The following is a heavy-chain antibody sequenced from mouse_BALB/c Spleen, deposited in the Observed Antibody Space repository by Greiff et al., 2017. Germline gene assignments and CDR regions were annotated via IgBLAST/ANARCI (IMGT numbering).Heavy chain of an antibody. V-gene: IGHV2-6-7*01. CDR1: GFSLTGYG. CDR3: AREGGTRYYAMDY. CDR2: IWGDGST. J-gene: IGHJ4*01. Sequence: VQVVESGPGLVAPSQSLSITCTVSGFSLTGYGVNWVRQPPGKGLEWLGMIWGDGSTDYNSALKSRLSISKDNSKSQVFLKMNSLQTDDTARYYCAREGGTRYYAMDYWGQGTSVTVSS. D-gene: IGHD4-1*01.